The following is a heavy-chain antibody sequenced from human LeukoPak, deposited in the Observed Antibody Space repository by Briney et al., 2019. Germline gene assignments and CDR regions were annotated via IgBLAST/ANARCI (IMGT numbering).Heavy chain of an antibody. Sequence: GGSLRLSCSASGFTFSSYEMNWVRQAPGKGLEWISYITGSGDTIYYADSVKGRFTISRDNAKNSLFLQMDSLTADDTAVYYCARERTTIVSGTTIGAYWGQGTLVTVSS. V-gene: IGHV3-48*03. J-gene: IGHJ4*02. CDR2: ITGSGDTI. D-gene: IGHD2/OR15-2a*01. CDR3: ARERTTIVSGTTIGAY. CDR1: GFTFSSYE.